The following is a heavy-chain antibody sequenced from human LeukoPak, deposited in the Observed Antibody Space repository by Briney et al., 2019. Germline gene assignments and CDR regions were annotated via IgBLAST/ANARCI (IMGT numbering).Heavy chain of an antibody. V-gene: IGHV4-39*07. D-gene: IGHD2-15*01. Sequence: SETLSLTCTVSGGSISTTSEYWAWIRQSPGKGLEWIGSLYHTGTTYYNPSLKSRVTMSVDTSKNQFSLNLKSVTAADTAVYYCARRRCGGSCYTRGYCYFDLWGRGTLVTVSS. CDR2: LYHTGTT. CDR1: GGSISTTSEY. J-gene: IGHJ2*01. CDR3: ARRRCGGSCYTRGYCYFDL.